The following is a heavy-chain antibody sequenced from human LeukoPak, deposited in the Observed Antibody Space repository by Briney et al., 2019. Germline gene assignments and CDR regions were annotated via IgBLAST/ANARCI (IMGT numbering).Heavy chain of an antibody. J-gene: IGHJ3*02. V-gene: IGHV1-69*13. CDR1: GGTFSSYA. CDR3: ARGSSSFNAFDI. Sequence: SVKVSCKASGGTFSSYAFSWVRQAPGQGLEWMGGIIPIVGTTNYAQMFQGRVTITADESTSTAYMELSSLRSEDTAVYYCARGSSSFNAFDIWGQGTMVTVSS. D-gene: IGHD6-13*01. CDR2: IIPIVGTT.